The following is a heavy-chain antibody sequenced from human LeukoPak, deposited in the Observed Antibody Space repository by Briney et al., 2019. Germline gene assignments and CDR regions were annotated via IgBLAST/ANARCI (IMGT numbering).Heavy chain of an antibody. D-gene: IGHD5-24*01. CDR3: ARERDGYTHDAFDI. CDR1: GFTFSSYS. V-gene: IGHV3-48*01. J-gene: IGHJ3*02. CDR2: ISIRSSTI. Sequence: PGRSLRLSCAASGFTFSSYSMAWVRQAPGKGLEWGSYISIRSSTIYYADSVKGRFTISRDNAKNSLYVQMNSLRAEDTAVYYCARERDGYTHDAFDIWGQGTMVTVSS.